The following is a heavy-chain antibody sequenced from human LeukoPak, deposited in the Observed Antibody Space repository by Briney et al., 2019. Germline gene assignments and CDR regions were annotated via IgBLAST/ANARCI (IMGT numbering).Heavy chain of an antibody. Sequence: SETLSLTCTVSGGSISSYYWSWIRQPPGKGLEWIGYIYYSGSASYNPSLKSRVTITVEASKKHFSLKLSSVTPADTAFYYCARYIVSYPHDAFDIWGQGTMVTVSS. CDR3: ARYIVSYPHDAFDI. CDR2: IYYSGSA. D-gene: IGHD5-12*01. J-gene: IGHJ3*02. CDR1: GGSISSYY. V-gene: IGHV4-59*01.